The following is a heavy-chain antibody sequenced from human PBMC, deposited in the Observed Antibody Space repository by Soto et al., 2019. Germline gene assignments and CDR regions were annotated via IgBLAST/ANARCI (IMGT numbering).Heavy chain of an antibody. V-gene: IGHV1-18*01. CDR2: IITYDGHT. D-gene: IGHD6-19*01. CDR1: GYIFTSFG. J-gene: IGHJ5*02. Sequence: QVQLVQSGAEVKRPGASVNVSCKAAGYIFTSFGISWVRQAPGHGLEWMGWIITYDGHTDYAQKVQGRVTMTTDTSTSTAYMELRDLRSDDTAVYYCARDPNSSGWYGGENWFDPWGQGTLVTVSS. CDR3: ARDPNSSGWYGGENWFDP.